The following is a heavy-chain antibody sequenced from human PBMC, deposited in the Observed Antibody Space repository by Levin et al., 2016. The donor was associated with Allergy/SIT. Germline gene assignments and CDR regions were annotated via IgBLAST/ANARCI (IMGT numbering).Heavy chain of an antibody. CDR3: ARERAYWYFDL. Sequence: GESLKISCEASGFTVSKNYMSWVRQAPGKGLEWVSVINSDGTTYYADSVKGRFTISRDNSKNTLYLQMNSLRAEDTAVYYCARERAYWYFDLWGRGTLVTVSS. J-gene: IGHJ2*01. V-gene: IGHV3-53*01. CDR2: INSDGTT. CDR1: GFTVSKNY.